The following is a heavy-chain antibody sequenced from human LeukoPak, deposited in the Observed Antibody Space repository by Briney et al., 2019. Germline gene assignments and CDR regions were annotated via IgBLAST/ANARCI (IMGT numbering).Heavy chain of an antibody. CDR1: GGSISTSSYY. J-gene: IGHJ5*02. CDR3: AREEVGYCGSTSCYGAWFDP. V-gene: IGHV4-39*07. Sequence: PSETLSLTCTVSGGSISTSSYYWGWIRQPPGKGLEWIGSINLSGHTYYNPSLKSRVTISVDTSKNQFSLKLSSVTAADTAVYYCAREEVGYCGSTSCYGAWFDPWGQGTLVSVSS. CDR2: INLSGHT. D-gene: IGHD2-2*01.